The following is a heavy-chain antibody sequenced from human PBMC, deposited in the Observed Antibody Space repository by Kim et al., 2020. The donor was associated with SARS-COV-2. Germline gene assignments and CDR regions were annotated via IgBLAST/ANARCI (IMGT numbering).Heavy chain of an antibody. CDR2: IYYSGST. V-gene: IGHV4-39*01. J-gene: IGHJ3*02. CDR1: GGSISSSSYY. Sequence: SETLSLTCTVSGGSISSSSYYWGWIRQPPGKGLEWIGSIYYSGSTYYNPSLKSRVTISVDTSKNQFSLKLSSVTAADTAVYYCASRSDYYDSSGYSHAFDIWGQGTMVTVSS. CDR3: ASRSDYYDSSGYSHAFDI. D-gene: IGHD3-22*01.